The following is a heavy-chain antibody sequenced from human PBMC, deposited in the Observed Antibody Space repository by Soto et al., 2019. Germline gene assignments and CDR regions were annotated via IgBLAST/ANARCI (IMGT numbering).Heavy chain of an antibody. CDR1: GYTFTSYS. J-gene: IGHJ4*02. CDR3: ARSSGFYYVDY. Sequence: ASVKVSCKASGYTFTSYSMHWGRQAPGQRGEGRGWINAGNGRTKYSQKFQGRVTITRDTSASTVYMELTSLRSEDTAVYYCARSSGFYYVDYWGQGTMVTVSS. V-gene: IGHV1-3*01. D-gene: IGHD3-22*01. CDR2: INAGNGRT.